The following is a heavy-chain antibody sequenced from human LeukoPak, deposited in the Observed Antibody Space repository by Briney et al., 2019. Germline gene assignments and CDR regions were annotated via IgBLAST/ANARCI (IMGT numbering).Heavy chain of an antibody. J-gene: IGHJ6*03. CDR3: ARMEGYWVGGYYYYMDV. V-gene: IGHV3-20*04. D-gene: IGHD2-15*01. CDR2: INWNGGST. Sequence: PGGSLRLSCAASGFTFDDYGMSWVRQAPGKGLEWVSGINWNGGSTGYADSVKGRFTISRDNAKNSLYLQMNSLRAEDTALYYCARMEGYWVGGYYYYMDVWGKGTTVTVSS. CDR1: GFTFDDYG.